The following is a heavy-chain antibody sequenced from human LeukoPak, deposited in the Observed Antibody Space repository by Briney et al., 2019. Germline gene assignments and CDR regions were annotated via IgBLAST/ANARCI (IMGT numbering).Heavy chain of an antibody. V-gene: IGHV4-39*01. D-gene: IGHD2-15*01. CDR2: IYYSGST. CDR3: ARHYCSGGSCYPPATNYGMDV. Sequence: SETLSLTCTVSGGSISSSSYYWGWIRQPPGKGLEWIGSIYYSGSTYYNPSLKSRVTISVDTSKNQFSLKLSSVTAADTAVYYCARHYCSGGSCYPPATNYGMDVWGQGTTGTVSS. CDR1: GGSISSSSYY. J-gene: IGHJ6*02.